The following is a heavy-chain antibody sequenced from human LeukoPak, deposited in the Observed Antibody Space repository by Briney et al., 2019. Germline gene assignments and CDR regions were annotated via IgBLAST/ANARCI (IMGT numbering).Heavy chain of an antibody. D-gene: IGHD1-26*01. V-gene: IGHV4-30-2*01. J-gene: IGHJ4*02. CDR3: ARVGYGSFDY. Sequence: PSETLSLTCTVSGGSISSGGYYWSWIRQPPGRGLEWIGYIYHSGSTYYNPSLKSRVTISVDRSKNQFSLKLSSVTAADTAVYYYARVGYGSFDYWGQGTLVTVSS. CDR2: IYHSGST. CDR1: GGSISSGGYY.